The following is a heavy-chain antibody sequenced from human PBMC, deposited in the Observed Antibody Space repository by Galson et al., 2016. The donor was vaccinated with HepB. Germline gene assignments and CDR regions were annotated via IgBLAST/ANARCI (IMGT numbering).Heavy chain of an antibody. J-gene: IGHJ4*02. Sequence: SETLSLTCTVSGASISGSEYYWGWIRQPPGRGLEWIGSIYYTENTYYNPSLKSRVTISVDTSKNQFSLRLNSVTAADTAVYYCARLRPGTLYLDYWGQGTRVTVSS. V-gene: IGHV4-39*01. D-gene: IGHD3-10*01. CDR2: IYYTENT. CDR1: GASISGSEYY. CDR3: ARLRPGTLYLDY.